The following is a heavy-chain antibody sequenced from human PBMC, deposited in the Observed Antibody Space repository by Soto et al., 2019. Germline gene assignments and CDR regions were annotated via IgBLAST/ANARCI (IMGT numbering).Heavy chain of an antibody. CDR3: ARAVLRYFDWLLRGPSKHINWFDP. J-gene: IGHJ5*02. Sequence: PSETLSLTCAVYGGSFSGYYWSWIRQPPGKGLEWIGEINHSGSTNYNPSLKSRITISVDTSKNQFSLKLSSVTAADTAVYYCARAVLRYFDWLLRGPSKHINWFDPWGRGTLVTVSS. CDR2: INHSGST. V-gene: IGHV4-34*01. D-gene: IGHD3-9*01. CDR1: GGSFSGYY.